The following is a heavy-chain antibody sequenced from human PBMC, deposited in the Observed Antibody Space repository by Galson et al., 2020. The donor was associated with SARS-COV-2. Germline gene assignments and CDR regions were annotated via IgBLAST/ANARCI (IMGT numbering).Heavy chain of an antibody. CDR3: AIDPYYYDSSGYHFDY. D-gene: IGHD3-22*01. V-gene: IGHV1-8*01. CDR1: GYTFTSYD. J-gene: IGHJ4*02. Sequence: ASVKVSCKASGYTFTSYDINWVRQATGQGLEWMGWMNPNSGNTGYAQKFQGRVTMTRNTSISTAYMELSSLRSEDTAVYYCAIDPYYYDSSGYHFDYWGQGTLVTVSS. CDR2: MNPNSGNT.